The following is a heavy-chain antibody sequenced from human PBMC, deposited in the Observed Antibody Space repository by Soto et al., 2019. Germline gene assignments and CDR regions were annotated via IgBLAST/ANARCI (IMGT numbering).Heavy chain of an antibody. Sequence: PGGSLRRSCAASGFTYSDYYMSWIRQAPGKGLEWLSYSSDSGTFTRYADSVKGRFSISRDNAKNSLYLQINSLRGEDTAIYYCARSGDNYNLLDYLGQGTPVTVSS. V-gene: IGHV3-11*06. CDR1: GFTYSDYY. CDR2: SSDSGTFT. J-gene: IGHJ4*02. CDR3: ARSGDNYNLLDY. D-gene: IGHD1-1*01.